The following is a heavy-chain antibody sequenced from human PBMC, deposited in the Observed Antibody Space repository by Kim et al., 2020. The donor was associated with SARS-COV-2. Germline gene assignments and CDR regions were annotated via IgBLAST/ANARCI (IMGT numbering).Heavy chain of an antibody. J-gene: IGHJ4*02. CDR3: ARDSGRIVDY. CDR1: GFSFSSYW. CDR2: INTDGSST. Sequence: GGSLRLSCAASGFSFSSYWMHWVRQAPGKGLVRVSRINTDGSSTGYADSVKGRFTISKDNAKNTVYLQMSSLRADDTAVYYCARDSGRIVDYWGQGTLVTVSS. V-gene: IGHV3-74*01. D-gene: IGHD3-10*01.